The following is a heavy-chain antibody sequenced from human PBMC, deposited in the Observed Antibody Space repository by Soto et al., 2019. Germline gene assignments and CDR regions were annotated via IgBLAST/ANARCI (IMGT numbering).Heavy chain of an antibody. CDR3: ARGRKGFSSSCYVD. V-gene: IGHV4-34*01. CDR1: GGSFSGYY. Sequence: QVQLQQWGAGLLKPSETLSLTCAVYGGSFSGYYWTCIRQPPGKGLEWIGEINDSGGTDYNPSLKSRVTISLDTSKNQLSLKLSSVTAADTAVYYCARGRKGFSSSCYVDWGQGTLVTVSS. D-gene: IGHD6-13*01. J-gene: IGHJ4*02. CDR2: INDSGGT.